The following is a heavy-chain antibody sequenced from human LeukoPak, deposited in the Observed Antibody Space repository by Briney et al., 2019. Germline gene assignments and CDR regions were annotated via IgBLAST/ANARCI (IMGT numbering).Heavy chain of an antibody. CDR1: GFPFSAYS. CDR2: IGISSGNT. D-gene: IGHD1-1*01. V-gene: IGHV3-11*06. J-gene: IGHJ4*02. Sequence: GGSLRLSCAASGFPFSAYSMNWARQAPGKGLEWISYIGISSGNTKYADSVKGRFTISGDNAKNSLYLQMNSLRVEDTAVYYCARDHNYAFDNWGQGTLVTVSS. CDR3: ARDHNYAFDN.